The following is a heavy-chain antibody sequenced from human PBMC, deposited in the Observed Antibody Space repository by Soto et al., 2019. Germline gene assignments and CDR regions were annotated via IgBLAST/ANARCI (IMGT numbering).Heavy chain of an antibody. CDR1: GFTFSSYA. J-gene: IGHJ4*02. CDR3: ARDSGTTVFDY. V-gene: IGHV3-48*03. CDR2: ISSSGSTI. D-gene: IGHD1-1*01. Sequence: GGSLRLSCAASGFTFSSYAMSWVRQAPGKGLEWVSYISSSGSTIYYADSVKGRFTISRDNAKNSLYLQMNSLRAEDTAVYYCARDSGTTVFDYWGQGTLVTVS.